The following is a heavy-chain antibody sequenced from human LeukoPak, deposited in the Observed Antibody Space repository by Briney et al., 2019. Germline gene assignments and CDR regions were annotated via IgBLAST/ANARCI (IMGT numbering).Heavy chain of an antibody. CDR1: GGSISSGGYS. CDR3: ARGDYYDSSGYRDAFDI. CDR2: IYYSGST. Sequence: PSETLSLTCAVSGGSISSGGYSWSWIRQPPGKGLEWIGYIYYSGSTYYNPSLKSRVTISVDTSKNQFSLKLSSVTAADTAVYYCARGDYYDSSGYRDAFDIWGQGAMVTVSS. D-gene: IGHD3-22*01. V-gene: IGHV4-30-4*07. J-gene: IGHJ3*02.